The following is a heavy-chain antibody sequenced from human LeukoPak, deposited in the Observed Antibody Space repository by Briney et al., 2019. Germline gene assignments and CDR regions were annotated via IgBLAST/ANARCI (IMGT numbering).Heavy chain of an antibody. CDR2: VSAYDGST. D-gene: IGHD3-10*01. CDR1: GYSLTSCG. V-gene: IGHV1-18*01. CDR3: ARGGRDGMDV. Sequence: GASVKVSCKASGYSLTSCGFTWVRRAPGQGLEWMGWVSAYDGSTNYAQKIRGRVTMTTDASKNTVYMELRSLRFDDTAVYYCARGGRDGMDVWGQGTTVTVSS. J-gene: IGHJ6*02.